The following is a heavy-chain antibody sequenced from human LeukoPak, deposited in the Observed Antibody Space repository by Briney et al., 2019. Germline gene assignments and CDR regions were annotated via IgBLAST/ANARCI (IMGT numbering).Heavy chain of an antibody. Sequence: PGGSLRLSCAASGFTFSSYSMNWVRQAPGKGLELVSSISSSSSYIYYADSVKGRFTISRDNAKNSLYLQMNSLRAEDTAVYYCARADTAMVLYYYYMDVWGKGTTVTVSS. CDR3: ARADTAMVLYYYYMDV. J-gene: IGHJ6*03. CDR1: GFTFSSYS. D-gene: IGHD5-18*01. V-gene: IGHV3-21*01. CDR2: ISSSSSYI.